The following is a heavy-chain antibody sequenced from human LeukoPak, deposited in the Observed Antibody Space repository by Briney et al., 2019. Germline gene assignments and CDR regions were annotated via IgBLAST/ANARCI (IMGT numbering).Heavy chain of an antibody. V-gene: IGHV4-34*01. Sequence: SETLSLTCAVYGGSFSGYYWSWIRQPPGKGLEWIGEINHSGSTNYNPSLKSRVTISVDTSKNQFSLKLSSVTAADTAVYYCAGVGDIVVVPAAITPDYGMDVWGQGTTVTVSS. CDR3: AGVGDIVVVPAAITPDYGMDV. D-gene: IGHD2-2*01. CDR2: INHSGST. CDR1: GGSFSGYY. J-gene: IGHJ6*02.